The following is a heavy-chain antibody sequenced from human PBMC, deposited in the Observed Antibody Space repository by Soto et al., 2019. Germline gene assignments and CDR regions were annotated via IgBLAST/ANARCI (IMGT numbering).Heavy chain of an antibody. CDR1: CGSISSSSYY. D-gene: IGHD3-3*01. J-gene: IGHJ3*02. CDR2: IYYSGST. Sequence: SETLSLTCTVSCGSISSSSYYWGWIRQPPGKGLEWIGSIYYSGSTYYNPSLKSRVTISVDTSKNQFSLKLSSVTAADTAVYYCARSNLRYDFWSGYGGGAFDIWGQGTMVTVSS. V-gene: IGHV4-39*01. CDR3: ARSNLRYDFWSGYGGGAFDI.